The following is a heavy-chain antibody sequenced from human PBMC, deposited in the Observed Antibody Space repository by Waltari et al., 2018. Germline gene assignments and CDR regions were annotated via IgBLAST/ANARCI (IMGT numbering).Heavy chain of an antibody. CDR2: INPNSGGT. D-gene: IGHD6-6*01. CDR3: AREGIAAPRLQGWFDP. CDR1: GYTFTGYY. Sequence: QVQLVQSGAEVKKPGASVKVSCKASGYTFTGYYMHWVRQAPGQGLEWMGWINPNSGGTNEAQKFQGRVTRTRDTSISTAYMELSRLRSDDTALYYCAREGIAAPRLQGWFDPWGQGTLVTVSS. J-gene: IGHJ5*02. V-gene: IGHV1-2*02.